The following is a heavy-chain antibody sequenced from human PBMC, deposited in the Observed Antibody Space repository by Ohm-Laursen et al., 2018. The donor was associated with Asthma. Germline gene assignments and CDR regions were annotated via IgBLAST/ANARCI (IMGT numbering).Heavy chain of an antibody. J-gene: IGHJ4*02. Sequence: SLRLSCTASGFTFSSYGMHWVRQAPGKGLEWVAVISYDGSNKYYADSVKGRFTISRDNSKNTLYLQMNSLRAEDTAVYYCAKEGRSWTGDLDYWGQGTLVTVSS. CDR3: AKEGRSWTGDLDY. CDR2: ISYDGSNK. D-gene: IGHD6-13*01. V-gene: IGHV3-30*18. CDR1: GFTFSSYG.